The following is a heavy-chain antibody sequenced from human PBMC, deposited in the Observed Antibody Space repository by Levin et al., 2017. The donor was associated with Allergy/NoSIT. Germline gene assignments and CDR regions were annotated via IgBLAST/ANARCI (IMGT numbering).Heavy chain of an antibody. D-gene: IGHD2-15*01. Sequence: PGGSLRLSCAASGFTFSSYAMSWVRQAPGKGLEWVSAISGSGGSTYYADSVKGRFTISRDNSKNTLYLQMNSLRAEDTAVYYCAKEGGLGDIVVVVAATHFDYWGQGTLVTVSS. J-gene: IGHJ4*02. CDR2: ISGSGGST. V-gene: IGHV3-23*01. CDR1: GFTFSSYA. CDR3: AKEGGLGDIVVVVAATHFDY.